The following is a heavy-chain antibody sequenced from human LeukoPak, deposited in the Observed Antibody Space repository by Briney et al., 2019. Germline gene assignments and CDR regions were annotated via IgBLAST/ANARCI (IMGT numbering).Heavy chain of an antibody. D-gene: IGHD1-26*01. CDR2: IDSTGDST. CDR1: GFTFSSYR. V-gene: IGHV3-23*01. CDR3: TKMRSAGFYYYGMDV. J-gene: IGHJ6*02. Sequence: GGSLRLSCVVSGFTFSSYRMNWVRQAPGKGLDWVSTIDSTGDSTYYADSVKGRFTISRDNSKNTLSLQMNSLRPDDTAVYYCTKMRSAGFYYYGMDVWGQGTTVTASS.